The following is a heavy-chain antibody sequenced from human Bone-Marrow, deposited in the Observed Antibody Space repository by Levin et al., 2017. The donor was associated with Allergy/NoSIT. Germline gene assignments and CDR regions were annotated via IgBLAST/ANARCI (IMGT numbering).Heavy chain of an antibody. Sequence: GGSLRLSCAGSGFSFSKTWMTWVRQAPGKGLECVARIKRKSDGETTDYAAPVKGRFTISRDDSRNTVYLQMNSLTIEDTAMYYCSADMEESSTYSCDYWGQGALVTVSS. V-gene: IGHV3-15*05. D-gene: IGHD2-2*01. CDR2: IKRKSDGETT. J-gene: IGHJ4*02. CDR3: SADMEESSTYSCDY. CDR1: GFSFSKTW.